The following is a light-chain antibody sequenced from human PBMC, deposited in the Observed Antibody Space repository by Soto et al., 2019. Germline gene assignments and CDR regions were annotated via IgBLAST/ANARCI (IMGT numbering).Light chain of an antibody. V-gene: IGLV1-44*01. J-gene: IGLJ3*02. CDR1: RSNIGSHP. CDR3: GSWDRSLRGWV. Sequence: QSVLTQPPSASGTPGQRVTVSCSGSRSNIGSHPVHWYQQLPGTAPKLLIFNKNLRPSGVPDRFSGSKSATSATLDITGLQTGDEADYYCGSWDRSLRGWVFGGGTKLTVL. CDR2: NKN.